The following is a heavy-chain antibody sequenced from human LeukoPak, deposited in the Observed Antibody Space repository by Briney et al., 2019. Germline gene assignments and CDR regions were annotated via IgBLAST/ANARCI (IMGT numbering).Heavy chain of an antibody. Sequence: GGSLRLSCAASGFTFNSYWMHWVRQAPGKGLVWVSRINTDGRTTTYADSVKGRFTISRDNAKNSLYLQMNSLRAEDTAVYYCARESIAVAGAPFDYWGQGTLVTVSS. J-gene: IGHJ4*02. D-gene: IGHD6-19*01. CDR3: ARESIAVAGAPFDY. CDR2: INTDGRTT. V-gene: IGHV3-74*03. CDR1: GFTFNSYW.